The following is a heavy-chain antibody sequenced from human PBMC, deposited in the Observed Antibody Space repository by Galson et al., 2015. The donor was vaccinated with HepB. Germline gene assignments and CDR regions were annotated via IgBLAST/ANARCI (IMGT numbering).Heavy chain of an antibody. D-gene: IGHD3-3*01. CDR2: MNPNSGNT. Sequence: SVKVSCKASGYTFTSYDINWVRRATGQGLEWMGWMNPNSGNTGYAQKFQGRVTMTRNTSISTAYMELSSLRSEDTAAYYCARIYRLDFWSGHNWFDPWGQGTLVTVSS. CDR1: GYTFTSYD. CDR3: ARIYRLDFWSGHNWFDP. J-gene: IGHJ5*02. V-gene: IGHV1-8*01.